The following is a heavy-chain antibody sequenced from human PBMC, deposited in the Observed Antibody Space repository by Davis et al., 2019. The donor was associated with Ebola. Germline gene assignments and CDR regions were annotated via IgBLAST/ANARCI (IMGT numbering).Heavy chain of an antibody. CDR3: ARHPSFGGVIAKVDY. Sequence: PSETLSLTCTVSGGSISSSSYYWGWIRQPPGKGLEWIGSIYYSGSTYYNPSLKSRVTISVDTSKNQFSLKLSSVTAADTAVYYCARHPSFGGVIAKVDYWGQGTLVTVSS. CDR1: GGSISSSSYY. CDR2: IYYSGST. D-gene: IGHD3-16*02. J-gene: IGHJ4*02. V-gene: IGHV4-39*01.